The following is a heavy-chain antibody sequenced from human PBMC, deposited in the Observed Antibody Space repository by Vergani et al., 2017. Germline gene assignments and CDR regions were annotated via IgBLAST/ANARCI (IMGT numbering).Heavy chain of an antibody. V-gene: IGHV4-30-4*08. CDR3: ARVPYYDSSGYRYFDY. CDR2: IYYSGST. D-gene: IGHD3-22*01. Sequence: QLQLQESGPGLVKPSQTLSLTCTVSGGSISSGDYYWSWIRQPPGKGLEWIGYIYYSGSTYYNPSLKSRVTISVDTSKNQFSLKLSSVTAADTAVYYCARVPYYDSSGYRYFDYWGQGTLVTVSS. CDR1: GGSISSGDYY. J-gene: IGHJ4*02.